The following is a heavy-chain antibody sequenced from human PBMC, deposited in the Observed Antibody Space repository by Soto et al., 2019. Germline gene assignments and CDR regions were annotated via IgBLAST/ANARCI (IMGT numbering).Heavy chain of an antibody. CDR3: ARHKWWSSYSFDY. Sequence: QTQLQESGPGLVKPSETLSLTCTVSGGSISSSNSYWGWIRQPPGMGLEWIGSIYDGESIFYNPSLPSRVTVSVDRSRNQFALKLSSVTAADTAVYYCARHKWWSSYSFDYWGQGTVVTVSS. D-gene: IGHD2-15*01. CDR2: IYDGESI. V-gene: IGHV4-39*01. CDR1: GGSISSSNSY. J-gene: IGHJ4*02.